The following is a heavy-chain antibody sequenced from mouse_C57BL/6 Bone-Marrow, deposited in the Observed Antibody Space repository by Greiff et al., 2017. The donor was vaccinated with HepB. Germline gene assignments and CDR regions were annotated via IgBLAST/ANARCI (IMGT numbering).Heavy chain of an antibody. CDR3: AREGFYYYGSSYDFDY. CDR2: IYPGSGNT. V-gene: IGHV1-76*01. Sequence: VQLQESGAELVRPGASVKLSCKASGYTFTDYYINWVKQRPGQGLEWIARIYPGSGNTYYNEKFKGKATLTAEKSSSTAYMQLSSLTSEDSAVYFCAREGFYYYGSSYDFDYWGQGTTLTVSS. CDR1: GYTFTDYY. D-gene: IGHD1-1*01. J-gene: IGHJ2*01.